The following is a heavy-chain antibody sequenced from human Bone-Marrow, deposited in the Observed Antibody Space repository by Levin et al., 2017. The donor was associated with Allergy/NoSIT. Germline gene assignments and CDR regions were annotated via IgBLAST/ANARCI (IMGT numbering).Heavy chain of an antibody. CDR2: IIPRFDIA. D-gene: IGHD4-23*01. Sequence: SVKVSCKASGGTFNNYIISWVRQAPGQGLEWMGRIIPRFDIANYAQKFQGRVTITADKSTSTAFMDLSSLKSEDTAIYYCARDYGGNSGSWIDPWGQGTLLTVSS. CDR3: ARDYGGNSGSWIDP. J-gene: IGHJ5*02. CDR1: GGTFNNYI. V-gene: IGHV1-69*04.